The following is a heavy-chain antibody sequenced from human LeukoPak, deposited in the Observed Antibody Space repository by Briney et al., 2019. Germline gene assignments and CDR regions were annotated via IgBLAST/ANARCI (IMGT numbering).Heavy chain of an antibody. CDR2: INHSGST. Sequence: SETLSLTCAVSGESFSGYYWSWIRQPPGKGLEWIGEINHSGSTNYNPSLKSRVTISIDTSKNQFSLKLSSVTAADTALYYCASLTGPTDYYFYYMDVWGKGTTVTVSS. CDR3: ASLTGPTDYYFYYMDV. D-gene: IGHD1-20*01. CDR1: GESFSGYY. V-gene: IGHV4-34*01. J-gene: IGHJ6*03.